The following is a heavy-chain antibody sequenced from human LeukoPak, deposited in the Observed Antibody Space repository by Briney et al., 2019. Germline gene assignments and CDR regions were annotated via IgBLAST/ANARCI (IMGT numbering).Heavy chain of an antibody. D-gene: IGHD6-13*01. Sequence: TGGSLRLSCAASGFTFSSYGMNRVRQVPGKGLEWVANMKQDGREKYLGDSVKGRFTISRDNAKNSVYLQMNSLTDEDTGVYYCARGGVSGRYGLPFDSWGQGTLVSVSS. CDR2: MKQDGREK. CDR1: GFTFSSYG. J-gene: IGHJ4*02. CDR3: ARGGVSGRYGLPFDS. V-gene: IGHV3-7*01.